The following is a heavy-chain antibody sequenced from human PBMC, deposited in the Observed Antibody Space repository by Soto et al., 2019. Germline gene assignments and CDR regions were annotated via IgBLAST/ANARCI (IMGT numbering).Heavy chain of an antibody. CDR1: GFTFSSFG. CDR2: ITYDGNKR. D-gene: IGHD2-8*02. CDR3: AKATATGGGAFDT. J-gene: IGHJ3*02. Sequence: GGSLRLSCAASGFTFSSFGMHWVRQAPGKGLEWVTFITYDGNKRYYADSVKGRFTVSRDSSKNTVYLQMNSLTAGDTALYYCAKATATGGGAFDTCGQGTMVTVSS. V-gene: IGHV3-30*18.